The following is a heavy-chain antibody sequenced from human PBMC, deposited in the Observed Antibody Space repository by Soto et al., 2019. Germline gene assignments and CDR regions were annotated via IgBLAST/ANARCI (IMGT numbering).Heavy chain of an antibody. J-gene: IGHJ6*03. CDR2: ISAYNGNT. D-gene: IGHD2-2*01. Sequence: ASVKVSCKASGYTFTSYGISWVRQAPGQGLEWMGWISAYNGNTNYAQKLQGRVTMTTDTSTSTAYMELRSLRSDDTAVYYCARDALGYCSSTSCDGPPNPREYYYYYMDVWGKGTTVTVSS. CDR3: ARDALGYCSSTSCDGPPNPREYYYYYMDV. CDR1: GYTFTSYG. V-gene: IGHV1-18*01.